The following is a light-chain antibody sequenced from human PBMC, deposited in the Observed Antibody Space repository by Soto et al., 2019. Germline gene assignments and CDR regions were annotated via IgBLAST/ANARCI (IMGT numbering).Light chain of an antibody. CDR2: GVS. CDR1: QSVSSNY. Sequence: EIVFAQSPGTLSLSPGESATLSCRASQSVSSNYFAWYQQKPGQAPRLLIYGVSSRATGIPDRFSGSGSGTDFTLTISRLEPEDFAVYYCEQYGSSPRTFAQGTRLEIK. CDR3: EQYGSSPRT. V-gene: IGKV3-20*01. J-gene: IGKJ5*01.